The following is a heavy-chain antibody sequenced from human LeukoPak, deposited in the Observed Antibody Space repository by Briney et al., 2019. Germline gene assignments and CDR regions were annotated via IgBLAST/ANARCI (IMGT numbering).Heavy chain of an antibody. CDR1: GGSISSYY. CDR3: ARGAVETGTLRWGPTPRDKYFFAY. V-gene: IGHV4-59*01. Sequence: NTSETLPLTCTVSGGSISSYYWSWIRQSPGRELEWIGLVHYSGNTYYNSSLKSRVTFSFDTSKNEVSLNLRSVTPADTAVYYCARGAVETGTLRWGPTPRDKYFFAYWGQGTLVTVSS. J-gene: IGHJ4*02. D-gene: IGHD1-1*01. CDR2: VHYSGNT.